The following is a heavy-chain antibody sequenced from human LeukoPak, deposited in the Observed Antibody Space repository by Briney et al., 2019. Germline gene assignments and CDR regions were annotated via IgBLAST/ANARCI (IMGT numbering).Heavy chain of an antibody. Sequence: GGSLRLSCAASGFTFSSYNMSWVRQAPGKGLEWVSVMYSGGDTYYANSVKGRFTFSRDISKNTLYLQMNGLRTEDTAMYYCARDAPQVPAAGVLASWGQGTLVIVSS. CDR3: ARDAPQVPAAGVLAS. D-gene: IGHD6-13*01. CDR2: MYSGGDT. V-gene: IGHV3-53*01. J-gene: IGHJ5*02. CDR1: GFTFSSYN.